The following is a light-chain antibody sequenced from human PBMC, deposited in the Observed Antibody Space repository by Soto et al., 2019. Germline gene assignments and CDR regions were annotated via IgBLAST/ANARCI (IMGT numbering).Light chain of an antibody. Sequence: IQLTQSPSSLSASVGDSVTITCRASQDISSHLAWYQQKPGKAPKVLIYAASTLESGIPSRFSGSGSGTDFTLTINSLQAEDFATYYCQQVNSFLPLTFGGGTKVDIK. CDR3: QQVNSFLPLT. J-gene: IGKJ4*01. CDR2: AAS. V-gene: IGKV1-9*01. CDR1: QDISSH.